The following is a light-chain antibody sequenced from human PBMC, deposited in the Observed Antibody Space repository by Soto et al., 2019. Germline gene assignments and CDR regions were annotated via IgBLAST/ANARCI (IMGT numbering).Light chain of an antibody. CDR1: SSDVGGYNY. Sequence: QSVLTQPRSVSGSPGQSVTISCTGTSSDVGGYNYVSWYQQHPGKAPKLMIYDVSKRPSGGPDRFSGSKSGNTASLTIYGLQAEDEADYYCCSYAGSYTFVVFGGGTKLTLL. CDR2: DVS. CDR3: CSYAGSYTFVV. J-gene: IGLJ2*01. V-gene: IGLV2-11*01.